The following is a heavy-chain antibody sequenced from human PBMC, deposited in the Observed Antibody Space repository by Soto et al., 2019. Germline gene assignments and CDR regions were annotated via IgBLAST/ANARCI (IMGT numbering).Heavy chain of an antibody. CDR3: VRRHVSATGIDWFDP. CDR2: INAANGDT. Sequence: ASLKVSCKASGYTFTSYGIHWVRQAPGQRLEWMGWINAANGDTKYSPKFQGRVTITRDTSASTAYIELSSLRSEDTAVYYCVRRHVSATGIDWFDPWGQGTLVTVSS. J-gene: IGHJ5*02. D-gene: IGHD6-13*01. V-gene: IGHV1-3*01. CDR1: GYTFTSYG.